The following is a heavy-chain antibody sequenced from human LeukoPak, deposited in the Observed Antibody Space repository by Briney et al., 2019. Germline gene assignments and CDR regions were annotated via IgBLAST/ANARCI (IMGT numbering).Heavy chain of an antibody. CDR2: IYTSGST. CDR3: ASGETGTTFWFDY. J-gene: IGHJ4*02. V-gene: IGHV4-4*07. CDR1: GGSISSYY. D-gene: IGHD1-7*01. Sequence: SETLSLTCTVSGGSISSYYWSWLRQPAGKGLEWIGRIYTSGSTNYNPSLKSRVTMSVDTSKNQFSLKLSSVPAADTAVYYCASGETGTTFWFDYWGQATLVTVSS.